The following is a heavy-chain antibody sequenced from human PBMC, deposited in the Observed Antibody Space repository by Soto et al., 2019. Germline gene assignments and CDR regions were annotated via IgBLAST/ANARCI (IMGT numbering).Heavy chain of an antibody. D-gene: IGHD6-13*01. J-gene: IGHJ1*01. CDR2: INWNSGSI. V-gene: IGHV3-9*01. Sequence: GGSLSLSCAASGFTFDDYAMHWVRQVPGKGLEWVSGINWNSGSIGYADSVKGRFAISRDNAKNSLHLQMNSLRAEDTAFYYWVKDESINWYSGHFRHWGQGTLVTVSS. CDR1: GFTFDDYA. CDR3: VKDESINWYSGHFRH.